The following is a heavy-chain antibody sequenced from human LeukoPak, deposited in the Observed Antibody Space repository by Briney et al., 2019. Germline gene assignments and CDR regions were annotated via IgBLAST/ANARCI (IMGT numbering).Heavy chain of an antibody. Sequence: PSETLSLTCTVSGGSISSSYYWGWIRQPPGKGLDWIGSIYYGGSTYYNPSLRSRVTTSVDTSKNQFSLKLTSVTAAGTAVYYCARHGNHYHGSGGLDYWGQGTLVTVSS. V-gene: IGHV4-39*01. CDR3: ARHGNHYHGSGGLDY. CDR2: IYYGGST. D-gene: IGHD3-10*01. CDR1: GGSISSSYY. J-gene: IGHJ4*02.